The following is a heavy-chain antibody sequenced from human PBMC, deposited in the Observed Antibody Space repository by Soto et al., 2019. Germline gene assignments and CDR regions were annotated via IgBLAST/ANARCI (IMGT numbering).Heavy chain of an antibody. V-gene: IGHV4-59*08. D-gene: IGHD6-19*01. CDR1: GGSISSYY. Sequence: PSETLSLTCTVSGGSISSYYWSWIRQPPGKGLEWIGYIYYSGSTNYNPSLKSRVTISVDTSKNQFSLKLSSVTAADTAVYYCARSGWAVAGTLSFFDYWGQGTLVTVSS. CDR2: IYYSGST. CDR3: ARSGWAVAGTLSFFDY. J-gene: IGHJ4*02.